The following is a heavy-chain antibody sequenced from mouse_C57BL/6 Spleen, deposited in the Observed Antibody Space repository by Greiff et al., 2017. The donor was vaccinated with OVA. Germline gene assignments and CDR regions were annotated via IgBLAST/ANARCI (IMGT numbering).Heavy chain of an antibody. CDR1: GYTFTDYE. CDR2: IDPETGGT. CDR3: TKGLRLFDY. D-gene: IGHD1-1*01. V-gene: IGHV1-15*01. Sequence: LVESGAELVRPGASVTLSCKASGYTFTDYEMHWVKQTPVHGLEWIGAIDPETGGTTYNQKFKGKAILTADKSSSTAYMELRSLTSEDSAVYYCTKGLRLFDYWGQGTTLTVSS. J-gene: IGHJ2*01.